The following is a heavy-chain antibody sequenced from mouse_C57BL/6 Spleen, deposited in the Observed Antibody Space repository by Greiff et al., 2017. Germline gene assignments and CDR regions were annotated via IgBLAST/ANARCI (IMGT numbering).Heavy chain of an antibody. CDR3: TTEYYGNRYAMDY. Sequence: SGAELVRPGASVKLSCTASGFNIKDYYMHWVKQRPEQGLEWIGRIDPEDGDTEYAPKFQGKATMTADTSSNTAYLQLSSLTSEDTAVYYCTTEYYGNRYAMDYGGQGTSVTVSS. CDR2: IDPEDGDT. J-gene: IGHJ4*01. V-gene: IGHV14-1*01. D-gene: IGHD2-1*01. CDR1: GFNIKDYY.